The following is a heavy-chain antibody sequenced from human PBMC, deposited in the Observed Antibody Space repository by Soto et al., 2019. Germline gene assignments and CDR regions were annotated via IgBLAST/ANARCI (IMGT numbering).Heavy chain of an antibody. CDR1: GFPFNTYA. J-gene: IGHJ4*02. Sequence: GSLRLSCAASGFPFNTYAMNWVRQAPGKGLEWVSVISGSGDDTYYADTVKGRFTISRDNSKNTLYLQMNSLRAEDAAVYYCVRGGSSRSYWGQGSRVTVSS. V-gene: IGHV3-23*01. D-gene: IGHD3-16*02. CDR2: ISGSGDDT. CDR3: VRGGSSRSY.